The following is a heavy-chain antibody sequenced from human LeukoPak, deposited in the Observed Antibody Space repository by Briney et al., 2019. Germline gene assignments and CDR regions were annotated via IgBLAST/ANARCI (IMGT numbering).Heavy chain of an antibody. CDR1: GFTFSSYR. D-gene: IGHD1-26*01. V-gene: IGHV3-21*01. CDR3: AREDTGSYGRRFDY. CDR2: ISTSSSSK. J-gene: IGHJ4*02. Sequence: AGGSLRLSCAVSGFTFSSYRMSWVRQAPGKGLEWVSSISTSSSSKYYADSVKGRFTVSRDNAKNSLDLQMNSLRAEDTAVYYCAREDTGSYGRRFDYWGQGTLVTVSS.